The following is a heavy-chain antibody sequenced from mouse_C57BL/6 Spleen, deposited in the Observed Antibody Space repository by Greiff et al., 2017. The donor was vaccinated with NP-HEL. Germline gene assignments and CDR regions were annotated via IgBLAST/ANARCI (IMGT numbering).Heavy chain of an antibody. CDR1: GYSFTDYN. CDR2: INPNYGTT. V-gene: IGHV1-39*01. D-gene: IGHD2-2*01. Sequence: VQLQQSGPELVKPGASVKISCKASGYSFTDYNMNWVKQSNGKSLEWIGVINPNYGTTSYNQKFKGKATLTVDQSSSTAYMQLNSLTSEDSAVYYCARANMGGGYRNYYAMDYWGQGTSVTVSS. J-gene: IGHJ4*01. CDR3: ARANMGGGYRNYYAMDY.